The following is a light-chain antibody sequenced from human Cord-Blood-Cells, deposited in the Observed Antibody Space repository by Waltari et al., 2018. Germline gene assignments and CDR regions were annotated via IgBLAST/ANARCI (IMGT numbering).Light chain of an antibody. Sequence: EIVMTQSPATLSVSPGERDTLSCRASQSVSSNLAWYQQKPGQAPRLLIYCASTRATGIPARFSGSGSGTEFTLTISSLQSEDFAVYYCQQYNNWPFTFGPGTKVDIK. V-gene: IGKV3-15*01. J-gene: IGKJ3*01. CDR2: CAS. CDR3: QQYNNWPFT. CDR1: QSVSSN.